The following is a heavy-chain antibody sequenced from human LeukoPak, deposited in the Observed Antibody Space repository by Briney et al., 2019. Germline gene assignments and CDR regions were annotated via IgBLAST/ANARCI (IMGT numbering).Heavy chain of an antibody. V-gene: IGHV3-66*02. CDR1: GFTVSSNY. J-gene: IGHJ4*02. D-gene: IGHD2-2*01. CDR3: ARDPGHCSSTSCWSDFRDY. Sequence: GGSLRLSCAASGFTVSSNYMSWVRQAPGKGLEWVSVIYSGGSTYYADSVKGRFTISRDNSKNTLYLQMNSLRAEDTAVYYCARDPGHCSSTSCWSDFRDYWGQGTLVTVSS. CDR2: IYSGGST.